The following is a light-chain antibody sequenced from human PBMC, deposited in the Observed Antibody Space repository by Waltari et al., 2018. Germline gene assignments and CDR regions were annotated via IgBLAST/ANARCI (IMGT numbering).Light chain of an antibody. CDR2: DAS. Sequence: DIQMTQSPSSLSASVGDRVTITCRASQSISSYLNWYQQKPLKAPKLLIYDASSLQSGVPSRFSGSGSGTDFTLTISSLQPEEFATYYCQQSYSTPWYTFGQGTKLEIK. CDR3: QQSYSTPWYT. CDR1: QSISSY. V-gene: IGKV1-39*01. J-gene: IGKJ2*01.